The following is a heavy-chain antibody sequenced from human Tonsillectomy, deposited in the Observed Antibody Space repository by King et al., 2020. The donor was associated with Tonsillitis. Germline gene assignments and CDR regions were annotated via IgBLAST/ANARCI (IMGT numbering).Heavy chain of an antibody. V-gene: IGHV4-59*01. Sequence: QLQESGPGLVKPSETLSLTCTVSGGSISSYYWSWIRQPPGKGLEWIGYIYYSGSTNYNPSLKSRVTISVDTSKNQFSLKLSSVTAADTAVYCCARDRAVAGIDYWGQGTLVTVSS. D-gene: IGHD6-19*01. CDR2: IYYSGST. CDR3: ARDRAVAGIDY. CDR1: GGSISSYY. J-gene: IGHJ4*02.